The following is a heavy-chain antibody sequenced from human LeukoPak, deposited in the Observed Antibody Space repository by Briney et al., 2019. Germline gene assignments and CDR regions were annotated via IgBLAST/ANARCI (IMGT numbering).Heavy chain of an antibody. V-gene: IGHV4-30-2*05. Sequence: PSQTLSLTCAVSGDSVSSGGYSWSWIRQPPGKGLEWIGYIYHSGSTYYNPSLKSRIIISVDTSKNQFSLRLSSVTAADTAVYYCARVRTNTNWYFDLWGRGTLVTVSS. CDR3: ARVRTNTNWYFDL. CDR2: IYHSGST. CDR1: GDSVSSGGYS. D-gene: IGHD1/OR15-1a*01. J-gene: IGHJ2*01.